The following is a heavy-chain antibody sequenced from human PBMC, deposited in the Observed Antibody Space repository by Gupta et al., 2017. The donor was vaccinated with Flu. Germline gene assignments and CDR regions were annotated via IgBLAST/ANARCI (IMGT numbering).Heavy chain of an antibody. CDR3: VRDQGSPTCPKCDWLDT. D-gene: IGHD2-2*01. Sequence: EVQLVESGGGLVQPGGSLRLSCAASGFTFSSHWMHWVRQAPGKGLVWVSRINEDGIYTFYADSVKGRFTISRDNAKNTLYLQMNSLRAEDTAMYYCVRDQGSPTCPKCDWLDTWGQGTLVTVSS. CDR1: GFTFSSHW. J-gene: IGHJ5*02. CDR2: INEDGIYT. V-gene: IGHV3-74*01.